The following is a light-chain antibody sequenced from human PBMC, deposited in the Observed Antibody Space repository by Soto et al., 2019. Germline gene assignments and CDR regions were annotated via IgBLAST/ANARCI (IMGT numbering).Light chain of an antibody. CDR1: QSVKNSY. Sequence: EIVLTQSPGTLSLSPGERATLSCRASQSVKNSYLAWYQQKPGQSPRLVIYGVSNRATGIPNRFSGGGFGTDFTLTISRLEPEDFAVYYCQQYNDWPLTFGGGTKVEIK. J-gene: IGKJ4*01. V-gene: IGKV3-20*01. CDR2: GVS. CDR3: QQYNDWPLT.